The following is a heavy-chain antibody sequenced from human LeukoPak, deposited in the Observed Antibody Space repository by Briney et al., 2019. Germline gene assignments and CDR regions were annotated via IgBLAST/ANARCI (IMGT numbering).Heavy chain of an antibody. J-gene: IGHJ3*02. CDR2: IYHSGST. D-gene: IGHD2-15*01. CDR1: GGSISSSNW. CDR3: ARDYSSGGSCYYDAFDI. Sequence: SGTLSLTCAVSGGSISSSNWWSWVRQPPGKGLEWIGEIYHSGSTNYNPSLKSRVTISVDKSKNQFSLKLSSVTAADTAVYYCARDYSSGGSCYYDAFDIWGQGTMVTVSS. V-gene: IGHV4-4*02.